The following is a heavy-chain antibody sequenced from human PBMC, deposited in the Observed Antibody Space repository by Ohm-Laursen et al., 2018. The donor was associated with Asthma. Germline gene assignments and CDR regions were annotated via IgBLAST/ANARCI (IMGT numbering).Heavy chain of an antibody. J-gene: IGHJ6*02. CDR2: ISYDGSNK. CDR1: GFTFSSYG. CDR3: ARDPYSRGWYDGMDV. D-gene: IGHD6-19*01. V-gene: IGHV3-30*03. Sequence: SLRLSCTASGFTFSSYGMHWVRQAPGKGLEWVAVISYDGSNKYYADSVKGRFTISRDNSKNTLYLQMNSLRAEDTAVYYCARDPYSRGWYDGMDVWGQGTTVTVSS.